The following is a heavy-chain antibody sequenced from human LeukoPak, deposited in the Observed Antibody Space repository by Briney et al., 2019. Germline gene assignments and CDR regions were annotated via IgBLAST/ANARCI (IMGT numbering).Heavy chain of an antibody. V-gene: IGHV3-21*01. CDR2: ISSSSSYI. D-gene: IGHD6-13*01. CDR3: ARDGRIAAPYYGMDV. CDR1: GFTFSSYS. J-gene: IGHJ6*02. Sequence: GGSLRLSCAASGFTFSSYSMNWVRQAPGKGLEWVSSISSSSSYIYYADSVKGRFTISRDNAKNSLYLQMNSLRAEDTAVYYCARDGRIAAPYYGMDVWGQGTTVTVSS.